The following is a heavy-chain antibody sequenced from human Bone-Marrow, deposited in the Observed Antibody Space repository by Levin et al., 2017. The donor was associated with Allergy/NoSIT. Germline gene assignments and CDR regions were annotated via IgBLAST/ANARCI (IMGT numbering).Heavy chain of an antibody. Sequence: KASETLSLTCIVSGDSVSSLNWWSWVRQAPGKGLEWIGEVHHSGIRNYLPSLKSRVTISMDKSKNQFSLRLTAVTAADTAVYYCARDIVAETGAYYYGMDVWGPGTTVTVSS. J-gene: IGHJ6*02. D-gene: IGHD5-12*01. V-gene: IGHV4/OR15-8*01. CDR3: ARDIVAETGAYYYGMDV. CDR2: VHHSGIR. CDR1: GDSVSSLNW.